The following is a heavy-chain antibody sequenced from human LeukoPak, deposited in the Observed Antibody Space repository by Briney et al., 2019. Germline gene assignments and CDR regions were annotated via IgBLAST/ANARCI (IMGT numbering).Heavy chain of an antibody. J-gene: IGHJ6*03. CDR1: GYSISSGYY. Sequence: PSETLSLTCTVSGYSISSGYYWGWIRQPPGKGLEWIGIIYHSGSTYYNQSLKSRVTISVDTSKNQFSLKLSSVTAADTAVYYCARGPYYDSWSGYDMDFWGKGTTVTVSS. CDR2: IYHSGST. CDR3: ARGPYYDSWSGYDMDF. D-gene: IGHD3-3*01. V-gene: IGHV4-38-2*02.